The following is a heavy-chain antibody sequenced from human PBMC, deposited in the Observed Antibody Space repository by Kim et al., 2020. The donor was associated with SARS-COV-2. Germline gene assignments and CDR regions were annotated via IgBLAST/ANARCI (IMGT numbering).Heavy chain of an antibody. CDR2: K. J-gene: IGHJ4*02. V-gene: IGHV3-30*02. Sequence: KYYADSGKGRFTISRDNSKNTLYLQMNSLRAEDTAVYYCAAYYDFLYFDYWGQGTLVTVSS. D-gene: IGHD3-22*01. CDR3: AAYYDFLYFDY.